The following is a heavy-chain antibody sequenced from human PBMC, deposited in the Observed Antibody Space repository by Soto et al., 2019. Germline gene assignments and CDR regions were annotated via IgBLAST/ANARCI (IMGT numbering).Heavy chain of an antibody. Sequence: EVQLVESGGGLVQPGGSLRLSCAASGFTFSSFWMHWVRQAPGKGLLWVSRISTDGSSTYYADSVRGRFTMSRDNAKNTLYLQVNSLKAEDTAVYYCAREEHTSSWSPLDYWGQGTLVTVSS. V-gene: IGHV3-74*01. D-gene: IGHD6-13*01. J-gene: IGHJ4*02. CDR2: ISTDGSST. CDR1: GFTFSSFW. CDR3: AREEHTSSWSPLDY.